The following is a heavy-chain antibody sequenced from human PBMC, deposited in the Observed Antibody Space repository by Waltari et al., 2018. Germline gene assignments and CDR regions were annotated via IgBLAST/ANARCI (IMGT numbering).Heavy chain of an antibody. CDR1: GGSISSGSYY. D-gene: IGHD5-12*01. CDR3: ARSPWLPYYYYMDV. Sequence: QVQLQESGPGLVKPSQTLSLTCTVSGGSISSGSYYWSWIRQPAGKGLEWIGRIYTSGSTNYNPALKSRVTISVDTSKNQFSLKLSSVTAADTAVYYCARSPWLPYYYYMDVWGKGTTVTVSS. V-gene: IGHV4-61*02. CDR2: IYTSGST. J-gene: IGHJ6*03.